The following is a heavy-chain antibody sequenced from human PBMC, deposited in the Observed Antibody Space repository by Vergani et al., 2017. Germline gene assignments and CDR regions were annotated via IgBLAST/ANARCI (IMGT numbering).Heavy chain of an antibody. D-gene: IGHD3-10*01. CDR1: GSTVSGNY. Sequence: ELQLVASGGGLVQPGGSLRLSCAASGSTVSGNYMTWVRQAPGKGLEWISHIYSGDETYYADSVKGRVTISRDTSKNTLHLQMNNISVEDTAVYYCARGNYYGSGTYVDPWGQGTLVTVSS. CDR2: IYSGDET. CDR3: ARGNYYGSGTYVDP. V-gene: IGHV3-66*02. J-gene: IGHJ5*02.